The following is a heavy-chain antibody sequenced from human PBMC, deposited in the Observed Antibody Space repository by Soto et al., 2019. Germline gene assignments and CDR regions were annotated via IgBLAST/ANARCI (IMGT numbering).Heavy chain of an antibody. J-gene: IGHJ5*02. CDR1: GGSISSYY. CDR2: IYYSGST. CDR3: ARGYDYIWGSYRLQFDP. V-gene: IGHV4-59*01. D-gene: IGHD3-16*02. Sequence: SQTLSLTCTVSGGSISSYYWSWIRQPPGKGLEWIGYIYYSGSTNYNPSLKSRVTISVDTSKNQFSLKLSSVTAADTAVYYCARGYDYIWGSYRLQFDPWGQGTLVTVSS.